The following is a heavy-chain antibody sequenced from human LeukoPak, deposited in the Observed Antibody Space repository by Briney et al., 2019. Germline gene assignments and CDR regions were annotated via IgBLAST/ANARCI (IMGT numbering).Heavy chain of an antibody. CDR3: ARDRGIQLWFEY. CDR2: IYSGGST. V-gene: IGHV3-66*01. D-gene: IGHD5-18*01. J-gene: IGHJ4*02. Sequence: GGSLRLSCAASGFTVSSNYMSWVRQAPGKGLEWVSVIYSGGSTYYADSVKGRFTISRDNSKNTLYLQMNSLRAEDTAVYYCARDRGIQLWFEYWGQGTLVTVSS. CDR1: GFTVSSNY.